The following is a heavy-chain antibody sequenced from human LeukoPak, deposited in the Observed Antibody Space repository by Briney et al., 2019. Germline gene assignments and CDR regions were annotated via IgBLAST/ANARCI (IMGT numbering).Heavy chain of an antibody. V-gene: IGHV3-7*01. D-gene: IGHD3-9*01. CDR3: ALVTDYYARTY. J-gene: IGHJ4*02. CDR1: GFTFNNYW. CDR2: IKEDGSEK. Sequence: GGSLRLSCAASGFTFNNYWMSWVRQAPGKGLEWVAKIKEDGSEKYYVDSVKGRFTISGDNAKNSLYLQMSSLRAEDTAVYYCALVTDYYARTYWGQGTLVTVSS.